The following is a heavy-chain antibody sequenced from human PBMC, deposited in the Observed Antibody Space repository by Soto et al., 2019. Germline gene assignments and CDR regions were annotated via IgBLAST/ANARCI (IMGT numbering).Heavy chain of an antibody. CDR1: GGSINNNGYF. Sequence: QVQLQESGPGVLEPSQTLSLTCTVSGGSINNNGYFWSWIRQPPGSGLEWIGHIYNSGSTYSNPSLKSRLTISVDTSKNQFSLKLSSVTAADTAVYYCARGPSGDKVDYWGPGTMVTVSS. CDR3: ARGPSGDKVDY. V-gene: IGHV4-30-4*01. J-gene: IGHJ4*02. D-gene: IGHD1-26*01. CDR2: IYNSGST.